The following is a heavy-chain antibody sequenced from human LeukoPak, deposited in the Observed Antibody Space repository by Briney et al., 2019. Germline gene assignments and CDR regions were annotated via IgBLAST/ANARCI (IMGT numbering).Heavy chain of an antibody. D-gene: IGHD4-17*01. CDR2: IYYSGST. V-gene: IGHV4-31*03. J-gene: IGHJ3*02. CDR1: GGSISSGGYY. CDR3: AREATTVTTLGAFEI. Sequence: PSQTLSLTCTVSGGSISSGGYYWSWIRQHPGKGQEWLGYIYYSGSTYYNPSLKSRVTIAVDTSKNQFSLKLSSVTAADTAVYYCAREATTVTTLGAFEIWGQGTMVTVSS.